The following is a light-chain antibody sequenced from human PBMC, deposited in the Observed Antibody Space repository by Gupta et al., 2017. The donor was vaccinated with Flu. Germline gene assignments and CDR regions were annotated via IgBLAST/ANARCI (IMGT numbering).Light chain of an antibody. V-gene: IGKV1-5*03. CDR1: QSISSW. J-gene: IGKJ2*03. CDR3: QQYSSYPYS. Sequence: DTQITESPSTLSASVGDRVTITCRASQSISSWLDWYQQKPGKAPKLLIYKAPTLESGVPSRFSGSGSGTEFTLTISSLQPDDFASYYCQQYSSYPYSFGQGTKLEIK. CDR2: KAP.